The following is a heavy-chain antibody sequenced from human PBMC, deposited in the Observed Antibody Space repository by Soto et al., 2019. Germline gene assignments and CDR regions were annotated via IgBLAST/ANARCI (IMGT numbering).Heavy chain of an antibody. D-gene: IGHD3-10*01. CDR2: INYIGRTT. J-gene: IGHJ6*02. CDR1: GFTFSSYA. Sequence: EVQLLESGGGLVQPGGSLRLSCETSGFTFSSYAMTWVRQAPGMGLEWVAVINYIGRTTFHAQSVKGRFTISRDNPMNTVFLQMDSLRAEDTAVYYCVKQRGSGKTYYYIMDVWGLGTTVIVSS. CDR3: VKQRGSGKTYYYIMDV. V-gene: IGHV3-23*01.